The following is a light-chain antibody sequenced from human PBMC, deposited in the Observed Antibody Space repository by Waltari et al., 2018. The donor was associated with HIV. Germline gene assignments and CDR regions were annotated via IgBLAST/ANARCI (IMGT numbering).Light chain of an antibody. V-gene: IGLV2-14*01. CDR2: EVS. J-gene: IGLJ2*01. CDR3: SSYTSSSTVV. CDR1: SSDVGGYNY. Sequence: GQSITISCTGTSSDVGGYNYDSWYQQHPGKAPKLMIYEVSNRPSGVSNRFSGSKSGNTASLTISGLQAEDEADYYCSSYTSSSTVVFGGGTKLTVL.